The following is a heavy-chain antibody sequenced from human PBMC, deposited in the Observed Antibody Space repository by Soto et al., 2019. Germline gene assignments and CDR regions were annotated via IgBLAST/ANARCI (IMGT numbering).Heavy chain of an antibody. V-gene: IGHV1-18*01. D-gene: IGHD3-22*01. CDR1: GYTFTSSC. J-gene: IGHJ4*02. CDR2: ISLYNGKT. Sequence: ASVKVSCKASGYTFTSSCISWVRQAPGQGLEWMGWISLYNGKTDYSQRLQDRVTMTTDTSTSTAYLELRSLRSDDTAVYFCARGFYYDSSGASPYYFDYWGPGTLVTVSS. CDR3: ARGFYYDSSGASPYYFDY.